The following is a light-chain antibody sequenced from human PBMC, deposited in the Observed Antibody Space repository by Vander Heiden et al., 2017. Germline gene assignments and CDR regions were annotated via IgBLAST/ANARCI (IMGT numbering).Light chain of an antibody. J-gene: IGKJ2*01. CDR3: QQYNNWPPGRT. CDR1: QSVSSN. V-gene: IGKV3-15*01. Sequence: EIVMTQSPATLSVSPGERATLSCRASQSVSSNLAWYQQKPGQAPRLLIYGASTRATGIPARFSGSGSGTEFTLTISSLQSEDFAVYYCQQYNNWPPGRTFGQGTKLEI. CDR2: GAS.